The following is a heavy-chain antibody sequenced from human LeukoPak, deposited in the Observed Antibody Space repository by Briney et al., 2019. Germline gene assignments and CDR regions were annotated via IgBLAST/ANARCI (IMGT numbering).Heavy chain of an antibody. CDR2: ISAYNGNT. CDR3: ARGGLLRYFDWCPYY. Sequence: GSSVKVSCKASGGTFSSYAISWVRQAPGQGLEWMGWISAYNGNTNYAQKLQGRVTMTTDTSTSTAYMELRSLRSDDTAVYYCARGGLLRYFDWCPYYWGQGTLVTVSS. J-gene: IGHJ4*02. D-gene: IGHD3-9*01. V-gene: IGHV1-18*01. CDR1: GGTFSSYA.